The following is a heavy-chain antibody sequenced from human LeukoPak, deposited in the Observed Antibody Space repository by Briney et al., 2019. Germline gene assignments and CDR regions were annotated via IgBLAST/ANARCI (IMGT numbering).Heavy chain of an antibody. J-gene: IGHJ4*02. D-gene: IGHD2-15*01. CDR1: GGTFSSYA. Sequence: ASVKVSCKASGGTFSSYAISWVRQAPGQGLEWMGGIIPIFGTANYAQKFQGRVTITADESTSTAYMELSSLRSEDTAVYYCASLQAATYFDYWGQGTLVTVSS. V-gene: IGHV1-69*13. CDR3: ASLQAATYFDY. CDR2: IIPIFGTA.